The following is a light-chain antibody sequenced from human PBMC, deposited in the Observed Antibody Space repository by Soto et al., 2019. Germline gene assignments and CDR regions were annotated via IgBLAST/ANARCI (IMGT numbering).Light chain of an antibody. J-gene: IGLJ2*01. CDR3: SSYTSSSAPV. Sequence: QSVLTQPPSVSGAPGQRVTISCTGSSSNIGAGHDVHWYQQLPGTAPKLLIYGNGNRPSGVPDRFSGSKSGTSASLAITGLLAEDEADYYCSSYTSSSAPVFGGGTKLTVL. CDR1: SSNIGAGHD. V-gene: IGLV1-40*01. CDR2: GNG.